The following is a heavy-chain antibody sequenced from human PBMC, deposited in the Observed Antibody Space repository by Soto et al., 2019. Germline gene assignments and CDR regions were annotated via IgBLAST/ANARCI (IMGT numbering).Heavy chain of an antibody. CDR1: GGSFSGYY. CDR2: INHSGST. V-gene: IGHV4-34*01. CDR3: AVGINWFDP. Sequence: PSETLSLTCAVYGGSFSGYYWTWIRPPPGKGLEWIGEINHSGSTNYNPSLKSRVTISVDTSKNQFSLKLSSVTAADTAIYYCAVGINWFDPWGQGTLVTVSS. J-gene: IGHJ5*02.